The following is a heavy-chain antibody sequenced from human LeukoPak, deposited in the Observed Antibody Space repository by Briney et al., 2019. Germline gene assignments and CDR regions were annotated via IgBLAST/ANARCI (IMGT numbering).Heavy chain of an antibody. Sequence: PSETLSLTCAVSGVSISSISYYWGWIPQPPGKGLEWIGSIYYSVSTYYNPPLKSRVTISVDTYKKQFSLKLSSVTAADTAVYYCARPNCGGDCRDAFDIWGQGTMVTVSS. V-gene: IGHV4-39*01. J-gene: IGHJ3*02. CDR3: ARPNCGGDCRDAFDI. CDR1: GVSISSISYY. D-gene: IGHD2-21*02. CDR2: IYYSVST.